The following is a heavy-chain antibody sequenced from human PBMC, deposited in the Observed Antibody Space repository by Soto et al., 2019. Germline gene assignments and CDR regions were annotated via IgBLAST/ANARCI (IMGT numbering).Heavy chain of an antibody. V-gene: IGHV1-69*13. Sequence: SVKVSCKASGGTFSSYAISWVRQAPGQGLEWMGGIIPIFGTANYAQKFQGRVTITADESTSTAYMELSSLRSEDTAVYYCARDLLRFLEWLSPRHYYYYGMDAWGQGTTVTV. CDR2: IIPIFGTA. J-gene: IGHJ6*02. CDR3: ARDLLRFLEWLSPRHYYYYGMDA. D-gene: IGHD3-3*01. CDR1: GGTFSSYA.